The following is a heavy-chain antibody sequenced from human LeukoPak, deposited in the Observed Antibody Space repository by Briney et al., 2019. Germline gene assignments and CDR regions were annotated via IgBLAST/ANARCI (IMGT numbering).Heavy chain of an antibody. V-gene: IGHV3-30*04. CDR2: ISYDGSNK. Sequence: PGGSLRLSCAASGFTFSSYAMHWVRQAPGKGLEWVAVISYDGSNKYYADSVKGRFTISRDNSKNTLYLQMNSLRAEDTAVYYCARDPQAYCGGDCYFYYYYYMDVWGKGTTVTVSS. J-gene: IGHJ6*03. CDR1: GFTFSSYA. CDR3: ARDPQAYCGGDCYFYYYYYMDV. D-gene: IGHD2-21*02.